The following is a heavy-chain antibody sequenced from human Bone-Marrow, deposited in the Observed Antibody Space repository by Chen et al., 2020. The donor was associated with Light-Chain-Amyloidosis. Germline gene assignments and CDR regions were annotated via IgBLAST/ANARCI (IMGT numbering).Heavy chain of an antibody. D-gene: IGHD2-8*02. Sequence: EVQLVESGGGVVQPGGSLTLSCAASGFTFDDYAMHWVRQAPGKCLEWVSLIVGDGRSTYYADSVKGRFTISRDNNKNSLSLQMNSLKSEDTALYYCAKSPRYSTGRFDYWGQGTLVTVSS. CDR1: GFTFDDYA. J-gene: IGHJ4*02. CDR3: AKSPRYSTGRFDY. V-gene: IGHV3-43*02. CDR2: IVGDGRST.